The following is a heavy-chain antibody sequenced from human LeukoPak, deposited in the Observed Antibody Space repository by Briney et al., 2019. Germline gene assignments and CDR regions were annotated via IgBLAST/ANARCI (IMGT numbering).Heavy chain of an antibody. V-gene: IGHV3-11*01. Sequence: PGGSLRLYCTVSGFTFSDYYMTWIRQAPGKGLEWLAYISTSGSIVSYADSVKGRFTISRDNAKSSVYLQIDSLRAEDTAMYYCARDRQFRLHDPWGQGILVTVSS. D-gene: IGHD3-16*01. CDR2: ISTSGSIV. J-gene: IGHJ5*02. CDR1: GFTFSDYY. CDR3: ARDRQFRLHDP.